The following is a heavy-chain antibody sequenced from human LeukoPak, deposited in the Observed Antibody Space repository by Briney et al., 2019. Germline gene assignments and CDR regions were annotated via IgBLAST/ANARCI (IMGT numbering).Heavy chain of an antibody. V-gene: IGHV3-53*01. J-gene: IGHJ5*02. CDR2: FYSGDST. CDR3: AREPDSLDP. Sequence: PGGSLRLSCAASGFSVSSNYMSWVRQAPGKGLEWVSVFYSGDSTYYADSVKGRFTISRDSSKNTLYLQMNSLRAEDTAVHYCAREPDSLDPWGQGTLVTVSS. CDR1: GFSVSSNY.